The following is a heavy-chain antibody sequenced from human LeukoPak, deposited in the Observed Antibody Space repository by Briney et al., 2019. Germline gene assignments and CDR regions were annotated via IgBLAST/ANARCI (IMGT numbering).Heavy chain of an antibody. D-gene: IGHD5/OR15-5a*01. CDR3: ARDGRGGVYDAPYYYYGMDV. CDR1: GYTFTSYG. Sequence: ASVNVSCKSSGYTFTSYGISWVRQAPGQGLEWMGWISAYNGNTNYAQKLQGRVTMTTDTSTSTAYMELRSLRSDDTAVYYCARDGRGGVYDAPYYYYGMDVWGQGTTVTVSS. CDR2: ISAYNGNT. J-gene: IGHJ6*02. V-gene: IGHV1-18*01.